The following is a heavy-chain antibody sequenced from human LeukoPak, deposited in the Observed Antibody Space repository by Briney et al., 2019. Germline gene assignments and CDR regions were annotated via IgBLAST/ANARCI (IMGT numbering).Heavy chain of an antibody. CDR3: ARQSAAAQYTNWFDP. D-gene: IGHD2-2*01. V-gene: IGHV5-51*01. CDR2: IYPADSDT. CDR1: GYSFASFW. Sequence: GESLKISCKGSGYSFASFWIGWVRQMPGKGLEWMGVIYPADSDTRYSPSFQGQVTISADKSTSTAYLRWSTLKASDTAIYYCARQSAAAQYTNWFDPWGQGTLVTVSS. J-gene: IGHJ5*02.